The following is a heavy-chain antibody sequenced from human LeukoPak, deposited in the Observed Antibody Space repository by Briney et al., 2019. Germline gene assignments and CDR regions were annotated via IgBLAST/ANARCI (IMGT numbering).Heavy chain of an antibody. D-gene: IGHD3-10*01. J-gene: IGHJ4*02. Sequence: ASVKVSCKASGYTFTSYYMHWVRQAPGQGLEWMGIINPSGGSTSYAQKFQGRVTMTRDMSTSTVYMELSSLRSEVTAVYYCARGSTYYYGSGSYYTENDYWGQGTLVTVSS. CDR3: ARGSTYYYGSGSYYTENDY. CDR1: GYTFTSYY. CDR2: INPSGGST. V-gene: IGHV1-46*01.